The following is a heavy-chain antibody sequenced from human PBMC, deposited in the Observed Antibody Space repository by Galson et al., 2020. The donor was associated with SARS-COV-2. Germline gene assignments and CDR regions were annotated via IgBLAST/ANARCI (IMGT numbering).Heavy chain of an antibody. CDR1: GFTFSGSA. Sequence: LGESLKISCAASGFTFSGSAMHWVRQASGKGLQWVGRIRRKTDSYTTAYAASVKGRFTISSDESKNTAYLQMNSLTTEDTAVYYCVAYGTVWDIDYWGQGTLVTVSS. V-gene: IGHV3-73*01. D-gene: IGHD1-26*01. CDR2: IRRKTDSYTT. CDR3: VAYGTVWDIDY. J-gene: IGHJ4*02.